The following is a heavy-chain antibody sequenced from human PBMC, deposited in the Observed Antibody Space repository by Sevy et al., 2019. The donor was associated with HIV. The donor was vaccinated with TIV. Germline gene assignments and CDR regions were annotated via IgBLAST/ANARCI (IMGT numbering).Heavy chain of an antibody. D-gene: IGHD3-9*01. V-gene: IGHV1-2*06. CDR3: ARASDYDILTGYDAFDI. CDR1: GYTFTGYY. J-gene: IGHJ3*02. Sequence: ASVKVSCKASGYTFTGYYMHWVLQAPGQGLEWMGRINPNSGGTNYAQKFQGRVTMTRDTSISTAYMELSRLRSDDTAVYYCARASDYDILTGYDAFDIWGQRTMVTVSS. CDR2: INPNSGGT.